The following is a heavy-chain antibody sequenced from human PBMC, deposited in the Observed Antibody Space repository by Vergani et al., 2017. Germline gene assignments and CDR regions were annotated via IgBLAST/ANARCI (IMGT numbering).Heavy chain of an antibody. CDR3: ARGKRKMVVPAATRGGGYYYYGMDV. D-gene: IGHD2-2*01. CDR1: GGSISSGSYY. J-gene: IGHJ6*02. Sequence: QVQLQESGPGLVKPSQTLSLTCTVSGGSISSGSYYWSWIRQPAGKGLEWIGRIYTSGSTNYNPSLKSRVTISVDTSKNEFSLKLSSVTAADTAVYYCARGKRKMVVPAATRGGGYYYYGMDVWGQGTTVTVSS. CDR2: IYTSGST. V-gene: IGHV4-61*02.